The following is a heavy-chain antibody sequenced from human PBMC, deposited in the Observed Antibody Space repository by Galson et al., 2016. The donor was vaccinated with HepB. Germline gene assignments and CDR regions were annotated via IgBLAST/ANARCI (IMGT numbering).Heavy chain of an antibody. CDR2: IYHNERT. D-gene: IGHD6-6*01. V-gene: IGHV4-30-2*01. Sequence: TLSLTCTVSGGSISSGGYSWSWIRQPPGKGLEWIGYIYHNERTYYNPSLKSRVTISVDRSKHPFSLKLSSVTAADTAVHYCARARSSSSFLYYYYGMDVWGKGTTVTVSS. CDR3: ARARSSSSFLYYYYGMDV. CDR1: GGSISSGGYS. J-gene: IGHJ6*04.